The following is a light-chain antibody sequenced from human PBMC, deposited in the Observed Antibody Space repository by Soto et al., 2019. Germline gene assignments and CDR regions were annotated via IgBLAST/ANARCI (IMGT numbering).Light chain of an antibody. V-gene: IGLV2-14*01. J-gene: IGLJ1*01. CDR2: EVS. Sequence: QSVLAQPASVSGSPGQSTTISCTVTSSDVGGYNYVSWYQQHPGKAPKLMIYEVSNRPSGVSNRFSGSKSGNTASLTISGLQAEDEADYYCSSYTSSSTYVFGTGTKV. CDR1: SSDVGGYNY. CDR3: SSYTSSSTYV.